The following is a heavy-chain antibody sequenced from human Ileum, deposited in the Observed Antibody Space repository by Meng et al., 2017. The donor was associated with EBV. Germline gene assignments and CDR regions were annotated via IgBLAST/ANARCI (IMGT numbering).Heavy chain of an antibody. J-gene: IGHJ4*02. V-gene: IGHV4-39*01. D-gene: IGHD3-10*01. CDR1: GGSISSSNYY. CDR2: IYHSGST. Sequence: QLQLQESGPGLVKPSVTLSLTCTVSGGSISSSNYYWDWIRQPPGKGLEWIGAIYHSGSTSYNPSLQSRVTMFVDTSKNQFSLMLTSVTATDTAVYYCARRRGGSGRDCWGQGTLVTVSS. CDR3: ARRRGGSGRDC.